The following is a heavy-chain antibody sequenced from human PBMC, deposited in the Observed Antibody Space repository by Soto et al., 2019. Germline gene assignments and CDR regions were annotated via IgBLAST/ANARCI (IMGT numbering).Heavy chain of an antibody. CDR2: IYPVDSDT. CDR1: GYSFTIYW. CDR3: ASLCCYGASSSSGMDA. Sequence: GMSLKISWKSSGYSFTIYWIGWARQMPGKGLEWMGIIYPVDSDTRYSPSFQGQVTISADKSISTAYLQWSSLKASDTAMYYCASLCCYGASSSSGMDAWGQGNT. J-gene: IGHJ6*02. V-gene: IGHV5-51*01. D-gene: IGHD2-15*01.